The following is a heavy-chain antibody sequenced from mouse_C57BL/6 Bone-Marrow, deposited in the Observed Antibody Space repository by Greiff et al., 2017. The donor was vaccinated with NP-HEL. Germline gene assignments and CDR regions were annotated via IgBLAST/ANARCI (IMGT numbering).Heavy chain of an antibody. CDR1: GYAFTNYL. Sequence: VQLQQSGAELVRPGTSVKVSCKASGYAFTNYLIEWVKQRPGQGLEWIGVINPGSGGTKYNAKFKGKATLTADKSSSTAYMQLSSLTSEDSAVYFCSRRRGSTISYYFGYWGQGTTLTVSS. J-gene: IGHJ2*01. V-gene: IGHV1-54*01. CDR2: INPGSGGT. CDR3: SRRRGSTISYYFGY. D-gene: IGHD2-1*01.